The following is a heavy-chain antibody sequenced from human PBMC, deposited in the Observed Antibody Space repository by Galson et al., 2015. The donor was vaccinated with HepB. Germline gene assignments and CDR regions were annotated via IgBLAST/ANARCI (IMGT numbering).Heavy chain of an antibody. J-gene: IGHJ6*02. D-gene: IGHD5-24*01. CDR2: INTNTGNP. V-gene: IGHV7-4-1*02. Sequence: SVKVSCKASGYTFTSYAMNWVRQAPGQGLEWMGWINTNTGNPTYAQGFTGRFVFSLDTSVSTAYLQISSLKAEDTAVYYCATRGDGYNTYYYGMDVWGQGTTVTVSS. CDR1: GYTFTSYA. CDR3: ATRGDGYNTYYYGMDV.